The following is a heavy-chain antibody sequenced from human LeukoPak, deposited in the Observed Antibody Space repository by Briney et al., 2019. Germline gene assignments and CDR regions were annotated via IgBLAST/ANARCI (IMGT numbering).Heavy chain of an antibody. D-gene: IGHD2-8*01. V-gene: IGHV3-74*01. CDR1: GLTFSSDW. CDR3: AREDCTIGAVCSSLLDH. Sequence: PGGSLRLSCAASGLTFSSDWMHWVRQVPGKGLVRVSRINSDASTINYADSVKGRFTISRDNAKNTLYLQMNNLRAEDTAVYYCAREDCTIGAVCSSLLDHWGRGTLVTVSS. CDR2: INSDASTI. J-gene: IGHJ4*02.